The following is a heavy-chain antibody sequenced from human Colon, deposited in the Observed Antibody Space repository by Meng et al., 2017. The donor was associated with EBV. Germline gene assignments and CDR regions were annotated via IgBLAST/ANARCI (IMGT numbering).Heavy chain of an antibody. D-gene: IGHD4-17*01. V-gene: IGHV4-31*09. J-gene: IGHJ4*02. CDR1: GGSISSGTYY. CDR2: IYHSGRT. Sequence: QVQLQESGPGLVKPSQTLSLTCTVSGGSISSGTYYWGWIRQLPGKGLEWIGEIYHSGRTNYNPSVKSRVSMSVDKSQNHFSLRLSSVTAADTAVYYCTTLYGDSISWGQGTLVTVSS. CDR3: TTLYGDSIS.